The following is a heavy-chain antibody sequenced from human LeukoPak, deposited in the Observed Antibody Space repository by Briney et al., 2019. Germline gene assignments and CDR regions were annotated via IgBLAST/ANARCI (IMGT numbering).Heavy chain of an antibody. Sequence: GGSLRLSCAASGFTFSSYGMHWVRQAPGKGLEWVAVISYDGSNKYYADSVKGRFTISRDNSKSTLYLQMNSLRAEDTAVYYCAKVAAAAGTYYYHYMDVWGKGTTVTVSS. D-gene: IGHD6-13*01. CDR2: ISYDGSNK. CDR1: GFTFSSYG. CDR3: AKVAAAAGTYYYHYMDV. J-gene: IGHJ6*03. V-gene: IGHV3-30*18.